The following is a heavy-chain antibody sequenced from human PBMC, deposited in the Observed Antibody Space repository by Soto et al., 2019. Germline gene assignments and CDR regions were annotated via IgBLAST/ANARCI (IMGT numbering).Heavy chain of an antibody. Sequence: QVHLVQSGAEVKKPGASVKVSCKASGYTFTSYAMHWVRQAPGQRLEWMGWINAGNGNTKYSQKFQGRVTITRDTSASTDYRDLSSLRSEDTAVYYCAAAPVAGVWGDAFDIWGQGTMVTCSS. D-gene: IGHD6-19*01. CDR1: GYTFTSYA. V-gene: IGHV1-3*01. CDR2: INAGNGNT. J-gene: IGHJ3*02. CDR3: AAAPVAGVWGDAFDI.